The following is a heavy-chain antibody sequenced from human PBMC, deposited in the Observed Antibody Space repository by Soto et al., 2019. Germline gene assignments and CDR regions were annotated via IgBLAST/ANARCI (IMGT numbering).Heavy chain of an antibody. D-gene: IGHD3-16*01. Sequence: QVQLQESGPGLVKPSGTLSLTCGVSGGYITSTDWWSWVRQPPGKGLEWIGEIHHSGSTNYNASLMSRVAISVDKTKNQFSLILSSVTAADTAVYYCARDDRGRIDYWGQGTLVTVSS. J-gene: IGHJ4*02. CDR2: IHHSGST. CDR1: GGYITSTDW. V-gene: IGHV4-4*02. CDR3: ARDDRGRIDY.